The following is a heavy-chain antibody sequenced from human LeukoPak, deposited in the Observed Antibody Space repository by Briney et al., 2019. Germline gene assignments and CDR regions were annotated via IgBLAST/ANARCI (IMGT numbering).Heavy chain of an antibody. D-gene: IGHD3-9*01. Sequence: ASVKVSCKAFGYTFTTYDINWVRQATGQGLEWMGWVNPSSGVTRYVQKFQGRVTMTRNTSISTAYMELSSLRSEDTAVYYCAKNYDFLTGYASWGQGTLVTVSS. CDR2: VNPSSGVT. CDR1: GYTFTTYD. CDR3: AKNYDFLTGYAS. J-gene: IGHJ4*02. V-gene: IGHV1-8*01.